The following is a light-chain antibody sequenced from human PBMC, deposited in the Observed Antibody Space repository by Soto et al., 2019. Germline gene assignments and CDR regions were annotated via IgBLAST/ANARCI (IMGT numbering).Light chain of an antibody. CDR3: QQYYSSPLFT. V-gene: IGKV1-8*01. CDR1: QGISSY. J-gene: IGKJ3*01. CDR2: AAS. Sequence: AIRMTQSPSSLSASTGDRVTITCRASQGISSYLAWYQQKPGKAPKLLIYAASTLQSGVPSRFSGSGSGTHFTQHISCLQSEDFATYYCQQYYSSPLFTFGPGTNVDIK.